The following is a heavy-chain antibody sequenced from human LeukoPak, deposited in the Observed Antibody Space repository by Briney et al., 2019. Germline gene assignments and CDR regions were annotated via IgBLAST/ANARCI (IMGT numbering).Heavy chain of an antibody. CDR2: IYYSGST. CDR1: GGSISSGGYY. CDR3: VAKGVFWGRYDAFDI. D-gene: IGHD3-16*01. Sequence: SETLSLTCTVSGGSISSGGYYWSWIRQPPGKGLEWIGYIYYSGSTNYNPSLKSRVTISVDTSKNQFSLKLSSVTAADTAVYYCVAKGVFWGRYDAFDIWGQGTMVTVSS. V-gene: IGHV4-61*08. J-gene: IGHJ3*02.